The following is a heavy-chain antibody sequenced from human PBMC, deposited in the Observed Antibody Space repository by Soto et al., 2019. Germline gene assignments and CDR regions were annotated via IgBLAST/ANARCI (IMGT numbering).Heavy chain of an antibody. V-gene: IGHV3-23*01. CDR1: GFLFSTYA. D-gene: IGHD3-22*01. CDR3: AKYYYDSSGYYSFGF. Sequence: LRLSCAASGFLFSTYAMTWVRQAPGRGLEWVSSISGSGGSTYYADSVKGRFTISRDNSRNTLYLQMNSLRAEDTAVYYCAKYYYDSSGYYSFGFWGQGTLVTVSS. J-gene: IGHJ4*02. CDR2: ISGSGGST.